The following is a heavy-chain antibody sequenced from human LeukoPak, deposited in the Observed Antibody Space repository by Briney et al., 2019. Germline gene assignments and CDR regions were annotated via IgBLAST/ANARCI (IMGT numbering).Heavy chain of an antibody. CDR1: GFTFSSYG. D-gene: IGHD3-3*02. CDR2: ISYDGSNK. J-gene: IGHJ5*02. CDR3: ARDSTSWSNWFDT. V-gene: IGHV3-30*03. Sequence: GGSLRLSCAASGFTFSSYGMHWVRQAPGKGLEWVAVISYDGSNKYYADSVKGRFTISRDNSKNTLYLQMNSLRVEDTAVYYCARDSTSWSNWFDTWGQGTLVTVSS.